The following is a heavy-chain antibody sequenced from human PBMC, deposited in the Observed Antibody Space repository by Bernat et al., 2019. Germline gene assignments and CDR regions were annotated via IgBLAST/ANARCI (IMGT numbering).Heavy chain of an antibody. CDR3: ARDRPYSGSNEDAFDI. V-gene: IGHV1-18*04. D-gene: IGHD1-26*01. Sequence: QVQLVQSGAEVKKPGASVKVSCKASGYTFTSYGISWVRQAPGQGLEWMGWISAYNGNTNYAQKIQGRVTMTTDTSTSTTYMELRSMRSDDTAVYYCARDRPYSGSNEDAFDIWGQGTMVTVSS. J-gene: IGHJ3*02. CDR2: ISAYNGNT. CDR1: GYTFTSYG.